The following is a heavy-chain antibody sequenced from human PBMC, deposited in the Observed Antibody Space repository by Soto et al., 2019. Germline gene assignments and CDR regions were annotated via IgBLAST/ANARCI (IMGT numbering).Heavy chain of an antibody. V-gene: IGHV4-30-4*01. D-gene: IGHD2-15*01. CDR3: ARVADCSGGRCYFSVDY. CDR2: IYYSGST. CDR1: GGSISSGDYY. J-gene: IGHJ4*02. Sequence: QVQLQESGPGLAKPSQTLSLTCTVSGGSISSGDYYWSWIRQPPGKCLEWIGYIYYSGSTYYNPSLKSRVTTSVDTSKNQFSLKLSSVTAADTAVYYCARVADCSGGRCYFSVDYWGQGTLVTVSS.